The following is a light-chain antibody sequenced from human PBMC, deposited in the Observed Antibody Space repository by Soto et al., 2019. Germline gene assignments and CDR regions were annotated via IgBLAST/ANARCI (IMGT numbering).Light chain of an antibody. CDR2: GAS. V-gene: IGKV3-20*01. CDR1: QSVSSSY. Sequence: EIVFTQSPGTLSLSPGERATLSCRASQSVSSSYLAWYQQKPGQAPRLLIYGASSRATGIPDRFSGSGSGTDFTLTISRLAPEDFAVYYCQQYGSSETFGQGTKV. CDR3: QQYGSSET. J-gene: IGKJ1*01.